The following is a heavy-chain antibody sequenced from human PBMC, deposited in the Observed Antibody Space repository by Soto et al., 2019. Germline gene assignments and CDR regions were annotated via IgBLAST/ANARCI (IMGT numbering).Heavy chain of an antibody. CDR2: IWYDGSNK. CDR3: ARGHYYGSGSSDY. V-gene: IGHV3-33*01. CDR1: GFTFSSYG. J-gene: IGHJ4*02. Sequence: QVQLVESGGGVVQPGRSLRLSCAASGFTFSSYGMHWVRQAPGKGLEWVAVIWYDGSNKYYADSVKGRFTISRDNSKNTLYLQRNSLRAEDTAVYYCARGHYYGSGSSDYWGQGTLVTVSS. D-gene: IGHD3-10*01.